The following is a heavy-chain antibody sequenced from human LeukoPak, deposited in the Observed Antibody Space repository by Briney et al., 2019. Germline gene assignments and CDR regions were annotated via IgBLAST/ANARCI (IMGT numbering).Heavy chain of an antibody. D-gene: IGHD3-10*01. J-gene: IGHJ4*02. CDR3: ARTPITMVRGVTNFDY. CDR1: GGSISSGDYY. V-gene: IGHV4-30-4*08. Sequence: PSGTLSLTCTVSGGSISSGDYYWSWIRQPPGKGLEWIGYIYYSGSTYYNPSLKSRVTISVDTSKNQFSLKLSSVTAADTAVYYCARTPITMVRGVTNFDYWGQGTLVTVSS. CDR2: IYYSGST.